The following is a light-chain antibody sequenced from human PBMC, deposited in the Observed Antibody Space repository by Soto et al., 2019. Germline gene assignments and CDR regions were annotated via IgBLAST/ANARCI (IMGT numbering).Light chain of an antibody. J-gene: IGLJ3*02. CDR2: EVT. V-gene: IGLV2-8*01. CDR3: SSYAASNNFYFV. CDR1: SSDVGGYNY. Sequence: QSALTQPPSASGSPGQSVTISCTGTSSDVGGYNYVSWYQQYPGRAPKLMIYEVTKRHSGVPDRVSGSKSGNTASLTVSGLQAEDEADYYCSSYAASNNFYFVFGGGTKLTVL.